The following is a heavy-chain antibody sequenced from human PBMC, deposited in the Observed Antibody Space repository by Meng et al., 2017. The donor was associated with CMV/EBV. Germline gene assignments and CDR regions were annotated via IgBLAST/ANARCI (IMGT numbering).Heavy chain of an antibody. Sequence: GESLKISCAASGFTFSSYAMSWVRQAPGKGLEWVSVIYSGGSSTYYADSVKGRFTISRDNSKNTLYLQMNSLRAEDTAVYYCAKTSVDYFDDWGQGTMVTVSS. CDR3: AKTSVDYFDD. J-gene: IGHJ4*02. CDR1: GFTFSSYA. CDR2: IYSGGSST. D-gene: IGHD5/OR15-5a*01. V-gene: IGHV3-23*03.